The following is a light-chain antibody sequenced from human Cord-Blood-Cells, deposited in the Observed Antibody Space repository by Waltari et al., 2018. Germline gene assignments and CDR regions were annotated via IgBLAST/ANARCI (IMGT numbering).Light chain of an antibody. V-gene: IGLV2-11*01. CDR3: CSYAGSYTLV. CDR1: SSDGGGYNY. J-gene: IGLJ3*02. CDR2: DVS. Sequence: QSALTQPRSVSGSPGQSVTISCTGTSSDGGGYNYVSWYQQHPGKAPKRMIYDVSKRPSWVPDRFSGSKSGNTASLTISGLQAEDEADYYCCSYAGSYTLVFGGGTKLTVL.